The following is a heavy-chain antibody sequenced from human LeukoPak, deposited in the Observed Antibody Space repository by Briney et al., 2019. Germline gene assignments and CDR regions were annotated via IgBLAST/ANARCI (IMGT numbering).Heavy chain of an antibody. J-gene: IGHJ4*02. CDR2: ISGSGGST. CDR3: ANDRPFYGSGSYYDY. V-gene: IGHV3-23*01. CDR1: GFTFSSYA. Sequence: GGSLRLSCAASGFTFSSYAMSWVRQAPGKGLEWVSAISGSGGSTYYADSVKGRFTISRDNSKNTLYLQMNSLRAEDTAVYYCANDRPFYGSGSYYDYWGQGTLVTVSS. D-gene: IGHD3-10*01.